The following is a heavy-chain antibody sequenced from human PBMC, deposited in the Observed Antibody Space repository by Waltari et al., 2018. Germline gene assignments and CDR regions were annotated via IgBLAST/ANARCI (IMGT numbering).Heavy chain of an antibody. CDR2: ITSSGDNT. Sequence: EVQLLDSGGGLVQPGGSLRLSCVVSGFTFGSYARSWVRQAPDNGLGWVSAITSSGDNTYYADSVKGRFTISRDNSKNTLYLQMNSLRAEDTAVYYCARYNIWSGYYYPDYWSQGTQVTVSS. V-gene: IGHV3-23*01. J-gene: IGHJ4*02. CDR3: ARYNIWSGYYYPDY. D-gene: IGHD3-3*01. CDR1: GFTFGSYA.